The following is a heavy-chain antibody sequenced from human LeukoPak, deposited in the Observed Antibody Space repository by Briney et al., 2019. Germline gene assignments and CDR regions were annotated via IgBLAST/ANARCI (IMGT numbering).Heavy chain of an antibody. CDR2: IYPGDSDT. Sequence: PGASLQISSQGSGYSFTSYWIGWVRPLPGKGLEWMGIIYPGDSDTRYSPSFQGQVTISADKSISTAYLQWSSLKASDTAMYYCASQGGSGYFDYWGQGTLVTVSS. CDR3: ASQGGSGYFDY. CDR1: GYSFTSYW. V-gene: IGHV5-51*01. D-gene: IGHD3-3*01. J-gene: IGHJ4*02.